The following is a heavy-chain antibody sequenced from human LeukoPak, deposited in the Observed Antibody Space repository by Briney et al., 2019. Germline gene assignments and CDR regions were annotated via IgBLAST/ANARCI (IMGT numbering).Heavy chain of an antibody. CDR3: TRWYSSGWYSDY. V-gene: IGHV3-21*06. CDR2: VSGTSEYI. CDR1: GFIFSTYS. D-gene: IGHD6-19*01. Sequence: GGSLRLSCAASGFIFSTYSMIWVRQAPGKGLEWVSSVSGTSEYIYYADSVRGRFTISRDNAKNTVYLQMNSLRAEDTAVYYCTRWYSSGWYSDYWGQGTLVTVSS. J-gene: IGHJ4*02.